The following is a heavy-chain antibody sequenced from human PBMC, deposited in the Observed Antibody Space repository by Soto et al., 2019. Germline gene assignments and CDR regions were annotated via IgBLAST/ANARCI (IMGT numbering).Heavy chain of an antibody. CDR1: GYTFTSYG. Sequence: QVQLVQSGAEVKKPGASVKVSCKASGYTFTSYGISWVRQAPGQGLEWMGWISAYNGNTNYAQKLQGRVTMTTDTSTSTAYMELRSLRSDDTAVYYCARDRGYCSSTSCWDRYFQHWGQGTLVTVSS. D-gene: IGHD2-2*01. CDR2: ISAYNGNT. J-gene: IGHJ1*01. CDR3: ARDRGYCSSTSCWDRYFQH. V-gene: IGHV1-18*04.